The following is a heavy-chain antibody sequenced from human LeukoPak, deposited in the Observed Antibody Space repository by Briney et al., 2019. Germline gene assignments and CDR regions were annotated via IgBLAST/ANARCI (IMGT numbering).Heavy chain of an antibody. Sequence: SETLSLTCTVSGGSISSSSYYWGWIRQPPGKGLEWIGSIYYSGSTYYNPSLKSRVTISVDTSKNQFSLKLSSVTAADTAVYYCARPDTAMVTIPFDYWGQGILVTVSS. CDR2: IYYSGST. D-gene: IGHD5-18*01. CDR3: ARPDTAMVTIPFDY. V-gene: IGHV4-39*01. J-gene: IGHJ4*02. CDR1: GGSISSSSYY.